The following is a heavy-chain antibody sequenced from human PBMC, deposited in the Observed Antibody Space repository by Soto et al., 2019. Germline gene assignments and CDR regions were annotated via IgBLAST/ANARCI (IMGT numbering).Heavy chain of an antibody. CDR1: GYTFTSYA. Sequence: ASVKVSCKASGYTFTSYAMHWVRQAPGQRLEWMGWINAGNGNTKYSQKFQGRVTITRDTSASTAYMELSSLRSEDTAVHYCARDLPYDSSGFNWFDPWGQGTLVTVSS. V-gene: IGHV1-3*01. D-gene: IGHD3-22*01. J-gene: IGHJ5*02. CDR2: INAGNGNT. CDR3: ARDLPYDSSGFNWFDP.